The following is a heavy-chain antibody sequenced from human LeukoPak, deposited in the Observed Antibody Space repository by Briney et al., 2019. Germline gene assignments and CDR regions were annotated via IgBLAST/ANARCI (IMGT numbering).Heavy chain of an antibody. J-gene: IGHJ4*02. Sequence: SETLSLTCAVYGGSFSGYYWSWIRQPPGKGLEWIGEINHSGSTNYNPSLKSRVTISVDTSKNQFSLKLSSVTAADTAVYYCARTPYYYDRSGSLYYFDYWAREPWSPSPQ. V-gene: IGHV4-34*01. CDR1: GGSFSGYY. CDR3: ARTPYYYDRSGSLYYFDY. D-gene: IGHD3-22*01. CDR2: INHSGST.